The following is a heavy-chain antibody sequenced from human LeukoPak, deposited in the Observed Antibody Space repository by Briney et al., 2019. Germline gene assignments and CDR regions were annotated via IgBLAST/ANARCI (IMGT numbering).Heavy chain of an antibody. CDR3: ARAGWGSDVDY. CDR2: TNSVGSST. Sequence: GGSLRLSCAASGFSLSSYWIHWVRQAPGKGLVWVSHTNSVGSSTSYADSVKGRFTISRDNAKNTLYLQMNSLRVEDTAVYYCARAGWGSDVDYWGQGTLVTVSS. V-gene: IGHV3-74*01. D-gene: IGHD3-16*01. CDR1: GFSLSSYW. J-gene: IGHJ4*02.